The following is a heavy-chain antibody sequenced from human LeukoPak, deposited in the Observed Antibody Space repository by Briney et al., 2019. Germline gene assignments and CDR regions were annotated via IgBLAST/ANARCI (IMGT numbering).Heavy chain of an antibody. D-gene: IGHD6-19*01. Sequence: SETLSLTCTVSGGSISSYYWSWIRQPPGKGLEWIGDIYYSGSTNYNPSLKSRVTISVDTSKNQFSLKLSPVTAADTAVYYCARVRVSGVAVAYPQYFDYWGQGTLVTVSS. J-gene: IGHJ4*02. CDR2: IYYSGST. CDR1: GGSISSYY. CDR3: ARVRVSGVAVAYPQYFDY. V-gene: IGHV4-59*01.